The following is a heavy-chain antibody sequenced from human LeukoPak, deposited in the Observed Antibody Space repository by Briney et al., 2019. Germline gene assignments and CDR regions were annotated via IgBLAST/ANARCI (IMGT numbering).Heavy chain of an antibody. Sequence: GGSLRLSCAASGFTFSSYAMSWVRQAPGKGLEWVSAISGSGGSTYYADSVKGRFTISRDNSMNTLYLQMNSLRAEDTAVYYCAKSPRWRAIVVVPTIFDYWGQGTLVTVSS. V-gene: IGHV3-23*01. CDR3: AKSPRWRAIVVVPTIFDY. CDR1: GFTFSSYA. CDR2: ISGSGGST. J-gene: IGHJ4*02. D-gene: IGHD3-22*01.